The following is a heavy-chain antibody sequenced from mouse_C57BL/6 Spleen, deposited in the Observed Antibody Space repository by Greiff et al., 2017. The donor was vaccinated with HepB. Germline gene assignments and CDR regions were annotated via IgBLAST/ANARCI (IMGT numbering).Heavy chain of an antibody. Sequence: EVKLVESGGGLVQPGGSLKLSCAASGFTFSDYYMYWVRQTPEKRLEWVAYISNGGGSTYYPDTVKGRFTISRDNAKNTLYLQMRRLKSEDTAMYYCARHGDGEVWGTGTTVTVSS. CDR2: ISNGGGST. CDR1: GFTFSDYY. CDR3: ARHGDGEV. J-gene: IGHJ1*03. D-gene: IGHD2-13*01. V-gene: IGHV5-12*01.